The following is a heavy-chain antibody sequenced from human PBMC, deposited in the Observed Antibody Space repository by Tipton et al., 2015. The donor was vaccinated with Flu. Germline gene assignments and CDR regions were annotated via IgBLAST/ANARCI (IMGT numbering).Heavy chain of an antibody. Sequence: TLSLTCTVSGGPINSDNYYWNWIRQPAGKELEWIGRIHTTGSSNYNPSLQSRVTIFIDTSKNQVSLKLSSVTAADTAVYYCARDKVVVPVHFGLDVWGQGTAVTVSS. CDR3: ARDKVVVPVHFGLDV. V-gene: IGHV4-61*02. CDR1: GGPINSDNYY. CDR2: IHTTGSS. J-gene: IGHJ6*02. D-gene: IGHD2-15*01.